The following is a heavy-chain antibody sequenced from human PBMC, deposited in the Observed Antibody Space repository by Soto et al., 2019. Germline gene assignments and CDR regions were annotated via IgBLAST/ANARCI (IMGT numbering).Heavy chain of an antibody. Sequence: GASVKVSCKASGYTFTGYYMHWVRQAPGQGLEWMGWINPNSGGTNYAQKFQGWVTMTRDTSISTAYMELSRLRSDDTAVYYCATSRGYTYGTQGFDYWGQGTLVTVS. CDR2: INPNSGGT. J-gene: IGHJ4*02. CDR1: GYTFTGYY. D-gene: IGHD5-18*01. V-gene: IGHV1-2*04. CDR3: ATSRGYTYGTQGFDY.